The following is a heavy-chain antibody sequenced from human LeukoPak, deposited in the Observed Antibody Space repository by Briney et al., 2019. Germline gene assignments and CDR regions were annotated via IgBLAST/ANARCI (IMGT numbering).Heavy chain of an antibody. Sequence: PSETLSLTYAISGGSISSSNWWTWVRQPPGKGLEWVGEIYLRGNTNYNPSLESRVTISVDTSKNQFSLKLSSVTAADTAVYYCARHPYFDYWGQGTLVTVSS. CDR1: GGSISSSNW. CDR2: IYLRGNT. J-gene: IGHJ4*02. V-gene: IGHV4-4*02. CDR3: ARHPYFDY.